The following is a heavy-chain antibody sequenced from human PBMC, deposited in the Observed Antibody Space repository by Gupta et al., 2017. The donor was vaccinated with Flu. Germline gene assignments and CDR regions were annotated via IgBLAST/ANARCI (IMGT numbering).Heavy chain of an antibody. CDR2: INHSGST. D-gene: IGHD2-2*01. V-gene: IGHV4-34*01. CDR3: ARGALGYCSSTSCYGTATPIYYYYMDV. CDR1: GGSFSGYY. Sequence: QVQLQQWGAGLLKPSETLSLTCAVYGGSFSGYYWSWIRQPPGKGLEWIGEINHSGSTNYNPSLKSRVTISVDTSKNQFSLKLSSVTAADTAVYYCARGALGYCSSTSCYGTATPIYYYYMDVWSKGTTVTVSS. J-gene: IGHJ6*03.